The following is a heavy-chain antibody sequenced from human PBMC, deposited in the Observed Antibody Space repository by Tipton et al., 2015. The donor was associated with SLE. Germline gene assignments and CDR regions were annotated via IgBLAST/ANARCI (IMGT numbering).Heavy chain of an antibody. D-gene: IGHD1-7*01. J-gene: IGHJ4*02. V-gene: IGHV4-59*01. CDR1: GGSIDTYH. CDR2: IYYSGST. CDR3: ARGELYSGASLYYFEY. Sequence: TLSLTCTVSGGSIDTYHWSWVRQPPGKGLEWIGYIYYSGSTNYNPSLRSRVTISVDTSKNQFSLKLSSVTAADTAVYFCARGELYSGASLYYFEYWGQGTLVTVSS.